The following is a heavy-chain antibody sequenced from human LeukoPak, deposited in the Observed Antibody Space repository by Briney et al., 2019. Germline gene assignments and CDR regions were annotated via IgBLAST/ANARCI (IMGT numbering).Heavy chain of an antibody. D-gene: IGHD1-7*01. J-gene: IGHJ6*03. CDR1: GFTFSSYA. CDR3: ARDGNDNWNYRARVYHYYYYMDV. CDR2: ISYDGSNK. V-gene: IGHV3-30*01. Sequence: GGSLRLSCAASGFTFSSYAMHWVRQAPGKGLEWVAVISYDGSNKYYADSVKGRFTISRDNSKNTLYLQMNSLRAEDTAVYYWARDGNDNWNYRARVYHYYYYMDVWGKGTTVTVSS.